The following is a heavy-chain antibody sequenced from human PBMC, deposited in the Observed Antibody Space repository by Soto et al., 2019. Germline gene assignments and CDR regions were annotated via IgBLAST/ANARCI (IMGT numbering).Heavy chain of an antibody. D-gene: IGHD1-1*01. J-gene: IGHJ4*02. CDR3: AAGGTKWLQSPFDY. Sequence: SVKVSCKASGGTFSSYTISWVRQAPGQGLEWMGRIIPILGIANYAQKFQGRVTITADKSTSTAYMELSSLRSEDTAVYYCAAGGTKWLQSPFDYWGQGTLVTVSS. CDR2: IIPILGIA. V-gene: IGHV1-69*02. CDR1: GGTFSSYT.